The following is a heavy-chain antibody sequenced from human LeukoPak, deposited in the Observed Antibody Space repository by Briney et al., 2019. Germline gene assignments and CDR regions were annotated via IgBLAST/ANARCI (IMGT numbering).Heavy chain of an antibody. CDR3: AGTRGLDYYYGMDV. CDR1: GYTFTSYG. V-gene: IGHV1-18*01. D-gene: IGHD3-10*01. J-gene: IGHJ6*02. Sequence: ASVKVSCKASGYTFTSYGLSWVRQAPGQGLEWMGWISAYNGNTNYAQKLQGRVTMTTDTSTSTAYMELRSLRSDDTAVYYWAGTRGLDYYYGMDVWGQGTTVTVSS. CDR2: ISAYNGNT.